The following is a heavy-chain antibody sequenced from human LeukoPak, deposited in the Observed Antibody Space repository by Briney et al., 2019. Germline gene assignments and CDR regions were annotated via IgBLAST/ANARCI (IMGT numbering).Heavy chain of an antibody. CDR2: INPNSGGT. V-gene: IGHV1-2*02. Sequence: ASVRVSCKASGYSFTDYYMHWVRQAPGQGLEWMGWINPNSGGTNYAQKFQGRVTMTRDTSISTAYMELGRLRSDDTAVYYCATAIMIGEVISFDPWGQGSLVTVSS. CDR3: ATAIMIGEVISFDP. D-gene: IGHD3-22*01. J-gene: IGHJ5*02. CDR1: GYSFTDYY.